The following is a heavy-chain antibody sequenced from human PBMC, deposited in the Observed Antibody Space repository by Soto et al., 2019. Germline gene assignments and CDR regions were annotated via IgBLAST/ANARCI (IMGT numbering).Heavy chain of an antibody. CDR3: VRYTPIGSTYSGYDGIDY. J-gene: IGHJ4*02. D-gene: IGHD5-12*01. CDR2: IIPLLDIT. Sequence: QVQLVQSGAEVKKPGSSVKVSCKASGGTFSNDIITWVRQAPGQGLEWMGRIIPLLDITNYAQKFQGRVTITADKSTSTAYMELNSLRSEATAVYYCVRYTPIGSTYSGYDGIDYWGQGTLVTVSS. CDR1: GGTFSNDI. V-gene: IGHV1-69*02.